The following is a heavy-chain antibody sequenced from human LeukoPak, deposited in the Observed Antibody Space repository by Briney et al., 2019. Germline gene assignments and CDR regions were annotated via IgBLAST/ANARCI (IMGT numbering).Heavy chain of an antibody. CDR2: IKQDGSEK. J-gene: IGHJ4*02. CDR3: ARGTSGWYY. V-gene: IGHV3-7*01. D-gene: IGHD6-19*01. Sequence: RGSLRLSCAASGFTLSSYWMSWVRQAPGKGLEWVANIKQDGSEKYYVDSVKGRFTISRDNAKNSLYLQMNSLRAEDTAVYYCARGTSGWYYWGQGTLVTVSS. CDR1: GFTLSSYW.